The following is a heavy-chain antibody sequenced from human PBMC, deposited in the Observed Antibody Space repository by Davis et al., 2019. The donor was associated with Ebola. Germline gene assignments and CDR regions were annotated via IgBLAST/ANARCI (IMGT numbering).Heavy chain of an antibody. CDR1: GFNFPDYY. J-gene: IGHJ4*02. CDR2: IKPDESQR. CDR3: ARDLKPASAGGGPSDQFDY. V-gene: IGHV3-7*01. D-gene: IGHD2-15*01. Sequence: GGSLRLSCVASGFNFPDYYMNWVRQAPGKGLAWVANIKPDESQRYYVDSVKGRFYISRDNSKNSLYLQMNSLRAEDTAVYYCARDLKPASAGGGPSDQFDYWCQRTLVTVSS.